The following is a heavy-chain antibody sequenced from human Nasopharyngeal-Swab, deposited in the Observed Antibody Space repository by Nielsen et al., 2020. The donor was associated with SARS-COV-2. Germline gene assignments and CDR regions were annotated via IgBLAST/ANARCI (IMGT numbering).Heavy chain of an antibody. CDR1: GFTFSPYW. V-gene: IGHV3-7*01. CDR2: VKQDGTEK. CDR3: ARGMGDY. J-gene: IGHJ4*02. Sequence: GESLKISCAASGFTFSPYWMTWVRQAPGKGLEWVANVKQDGTEKYFVDSVKGRFTISRDNAKNSLYLHMNSLRAEDTAVYYCARGMGDYWGRGTLVTVSS. D-gene: IGHD1-26*01.